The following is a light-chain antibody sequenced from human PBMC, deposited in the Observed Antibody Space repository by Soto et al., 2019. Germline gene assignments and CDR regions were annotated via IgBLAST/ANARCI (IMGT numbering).Light chain of an antibody. CDR2: KAS. CDR3: QQYDIFPLA. V-gene: IGKV1-5*03. J-gene: IGKJ4*01. CDR1: QSISGW. Sequence: DIQMTQSPSTLSASVGDRVTMTCRASQSISGWLAWYQQKPGKALKLLINKASTLESGVPSRFSGSGFGTECILTISSLQPDDFATYYCQQYDIFPLAFGGGTKVEIK.